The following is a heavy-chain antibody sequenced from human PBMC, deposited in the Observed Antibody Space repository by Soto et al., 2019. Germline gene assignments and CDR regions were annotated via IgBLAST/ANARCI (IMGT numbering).Heavy chain of an antibody. Sequence: GGSLRLSCAASGFNVNTFHVSRVRQAQGKGLEWVAVIFSGGDTKYGDSMKGRVTLSRDNSKNTLYLQMNSLRVEDTAVYYCAKNILFDSWGRGTLVTVSS. CDR2: IFSGGDT. CDR1: GFNVNTFH. V-gene: IGHV3-66*01. J-gene: IGHJ4*02. CDR3: AKNILFDS.